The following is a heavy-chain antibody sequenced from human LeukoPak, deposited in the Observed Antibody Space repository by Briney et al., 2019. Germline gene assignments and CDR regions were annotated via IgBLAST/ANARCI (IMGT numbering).Heavy chain of an antibody. D-gene: IGHD4-17*01. J-gene: IGHJ5*02. V-gene: IGHV3-66*02. CDR3: ARHSTDYAAYNWFAP. CDR1: GFTVRSNY. CDR2: IYSGGST. Sequence: GGSLRLSWAAAGFTVRSNYMSWVRQAPGKGLEWVAVIYSGGSTYYADSVKGRFTISRDNSTNTMYLQMNSLSAEDTAVYYCARHSTDYAAYNWFAPCGQGTLVTVTA.